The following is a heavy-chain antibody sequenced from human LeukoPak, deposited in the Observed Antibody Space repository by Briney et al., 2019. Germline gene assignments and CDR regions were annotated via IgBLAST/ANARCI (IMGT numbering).Heavy chain of an antibody. D-gene: IGHD6-6*01. J-gene: IGHJ4*02. CDR3: ARVGREYSSSFGY. CDR2: INPNSGGT. Sequence: ASVKASCKASGYTFTGYYMHWVRQAPGQGLEWMGWINPNSGGTNYAQKFQGRVTMTRDTSISTAYMELSRLRSDDTAVYYCARVGREYSSSFGYWGQGTLVTVSS. V-gene: IGHV1-2*02. CDR1: GYTFTGYY.